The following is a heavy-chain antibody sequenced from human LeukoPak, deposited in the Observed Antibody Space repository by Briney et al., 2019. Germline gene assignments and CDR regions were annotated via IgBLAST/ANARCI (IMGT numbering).Heavy chain of an antibody. CDR1: GYTFTSYA. Sequence: ASVKVSCKASGYTFTSYAMHWVRQAPGQRLEWMGWINAGNGNTKYSQKFQGRVTITRDTSASTAYMELSSPRSEDTAVHYCARDLPDDYGDYWFDPWGQGTLVTVSS. D-gene: IGHD4-17*01. J-gene: IGHJ5*02. CDR3: ARDLPDDYGDYWFDP. CDR2: INAGNGNT. V-gene: IGHV1-3*01.